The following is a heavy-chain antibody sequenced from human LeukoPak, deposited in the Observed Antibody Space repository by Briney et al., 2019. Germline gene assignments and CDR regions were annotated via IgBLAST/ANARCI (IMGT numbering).Heavy chain of an antibody. CDR2: INSDGSST. CDR3: ARDYYESSGYYPSPLDY. Sequence: PGGSLRLSCAASGFTFSSYWMHWVRQAPGKGLVWVSRINSDGSSTSYADSVKGRFTISRDNAKNTLYLQMNSLRAEDTAVYYCARDYYESSGYYPSPLDYWGQGTLVTVSS. CDR1: GFTFSSYW. J-gene: IGHJ4*02. V-gene: IGHV3-74*01. D-gene: IGHD3-22*01.